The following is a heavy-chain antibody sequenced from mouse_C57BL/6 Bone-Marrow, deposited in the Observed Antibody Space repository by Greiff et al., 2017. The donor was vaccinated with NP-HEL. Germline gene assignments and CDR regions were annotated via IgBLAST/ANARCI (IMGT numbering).Heavy chain of an antibody. J-gene: IGHJ1*03. V-gene: IGHV3-6*01. Sequence: DVQLQESGPGLVKPSQSLSLTCSVTGYSITSGYYWNWIRQFPGNKLEWMGYISYDGSNNYNPSLNNRISITRDTSKNQFFLKLNSVTTEDTATYYCAAMIYYYGSRGWYFDVWGTGTTVTVSS. D-gene: IGHD1-1*01. CDR3: AAMIYYYGSRGWYFDV. CDR1: GYSITSGYY. CDR2: ISYDGSN.